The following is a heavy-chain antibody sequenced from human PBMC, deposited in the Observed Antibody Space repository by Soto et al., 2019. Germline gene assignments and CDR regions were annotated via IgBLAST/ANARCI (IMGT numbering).Heavy chain of an antibody. CDR1: GFPADDYA. Sequence: SLRLSCVASGFPADDYAMHWVRQAPGKGLERVSGISSNSDTIDYADSEKSRFTISRDNAKNSLFLQMNSLRPEDSSFYYCAKDMKWGGMTTIHYFDSWGQGTLVTVSS. V-gene: IGHV3-9*02. CDR3: AKDMKWGGMTTIHYFDS. D-gene: IGHD4-17*01. CDR2: ISSNSDTI. J-gene: IGHJ4*02.